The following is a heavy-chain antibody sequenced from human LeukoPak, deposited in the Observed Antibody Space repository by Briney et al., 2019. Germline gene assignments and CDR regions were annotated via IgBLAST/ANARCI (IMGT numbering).Heavy chain of an antibody. CDR1: GDSICSGGSSESYY. D-gene: IGHD5-18*01. Sequence: SETLSLTCTVSGDSICSGGSSESYYWSWIRQPAGKGLEWIGRIYFSGTTNYNPSLKSRVTISVDTSKNQFFLKLSSVTTADTAVYYCASGYSYGRGGFWFYWGQGTLVTVSS. J-gene: IGHJ4*02. CDR2: IYFSGTT. CDR3: ASGYSYGRGGFWFY. V-gene: IGHV4-61*02.